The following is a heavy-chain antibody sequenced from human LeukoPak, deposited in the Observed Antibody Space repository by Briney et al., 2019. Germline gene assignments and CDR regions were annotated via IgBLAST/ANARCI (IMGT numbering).Heavy chain of an antibody. J-gene: IGHJ6*02. D-gene: IGHD1-26*01. CDR2: INSDGSST. V-gene: IGHV3-74*01. CDR3: ARGGRYYYYYGMDV. CDR1: GFTFSSYW. Sequence: GGSLRLPCAASGFTFSSYWMHWVRQAPGKGLVWVPRINSDGSSTSYADSVKGRFTISRDNAKNTLYLQMNSLRAEDTAVYYCARGGRYYYYYGMDVWGQGTTVTVSS.